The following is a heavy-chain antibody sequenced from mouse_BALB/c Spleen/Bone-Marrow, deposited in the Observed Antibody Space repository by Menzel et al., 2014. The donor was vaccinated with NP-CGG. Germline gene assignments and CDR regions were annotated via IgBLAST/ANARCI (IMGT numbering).Heavy chain of an antibody. CDR1: GFTFTNYW. D-gene: IGHD1-1*01. CDR3: ALYGSRREVAY. J-gene: IGHJ3*01. V-gene: IGHV1-69*02. Sequence: VQLQESGAELVKPGASVKLSCKVSGFTFTNYWMHWVKQRPGQGLEWIGEIDPSDSYIQYNQKFKVKATLTVDKSSSTAYMHLSSLTSEDSAVCCFALYGSRREVAYWGLGTLVTSSP. CDR2: IDPSDSYI.